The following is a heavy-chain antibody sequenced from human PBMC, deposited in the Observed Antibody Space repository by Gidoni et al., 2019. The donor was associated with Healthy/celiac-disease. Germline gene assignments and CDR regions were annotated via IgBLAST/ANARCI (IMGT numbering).Heavy chain of an antibody. CDR3: ARDWYREGYYYYGMDV. CDR1: GGTFSSHA. V-gene: IGHV1-69*06. Sequence: QVQLVQSGAEVKKPGSSVTGSCKARGGTFSSHAISWVRQAPGQGLGWIGGSIPIFGTANYAQKFQGRVTITADKSTSSAYMELSSLRSEDTAVYYCARDWYREGYYYYGMDVWGQGTTVTVSS. D-gene: IGHD3-10*01. J-gene: IGHJ6*02. CDR2: SIPIFGTA.